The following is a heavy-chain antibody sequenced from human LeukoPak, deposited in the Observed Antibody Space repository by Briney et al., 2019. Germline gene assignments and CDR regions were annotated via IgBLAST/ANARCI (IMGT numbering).Heavy chain of an antibody. CDR3: ARALTRWELVYDY. D-gene: IGHD1-26*01. V-gene: IGHV4-38-2*02. Sequence: SETLSLTCTVSGYSISSGYYWGWIRQPPGKGLEWIGSIYHSGSTYYNPSLKSRVTISVDTSKNQFSLKLSSVTAADTAVYYCARALTRWELVYDYWGQGTLVTVSS. CDR2: IYHSGST. J-gene: IGHJ4*02. CDR1: GYSISSGYY.